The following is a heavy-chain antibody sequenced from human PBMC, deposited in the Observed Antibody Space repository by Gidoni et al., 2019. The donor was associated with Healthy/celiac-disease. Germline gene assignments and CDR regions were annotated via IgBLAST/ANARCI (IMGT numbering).Heavy chain of an antibody. D-gene: IGHD6-13*01. CDR2: ISGSGGST. Sequence: EVQLLESGGGLVQPGGSLRLSCAASGFTFSSYAMSWVRQAPGKGLGWVSAISGSGGSTYYADSVKGRFTISRDNSKNTLYLQMNSLRAEDTAVYYCAKEKGIAAAGTTSFDYWGQGTLVTVSS. J-gene: IGHJ4*02. CDR3: AKEKGIAAAGTTSFDY. CDR1: GFTFSSYA. V-gene: IGHV3-23*01.